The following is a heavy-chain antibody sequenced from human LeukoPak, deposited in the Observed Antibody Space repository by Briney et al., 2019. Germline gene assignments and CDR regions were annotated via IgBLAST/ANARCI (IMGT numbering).Heavy chain of an antibody. D-gene: IGHD1-26*01. CDR1: GYTFISYD. J-gene: IGHJ6*02. CDR2: MSPNSGDT. V-gene: IGHV1-8*01. CDR3: ARDGGSFSYNMDV. Sequence: GASVTVSCTASGYTFISYDINWVRQATGQGLEWMGWMSPNSGDTGYAQQFQGRVTMTRDTPIGTAYMELRSLRSEDTAVYFCARDGGSFSYNMDVWGQGTTVTVSS.